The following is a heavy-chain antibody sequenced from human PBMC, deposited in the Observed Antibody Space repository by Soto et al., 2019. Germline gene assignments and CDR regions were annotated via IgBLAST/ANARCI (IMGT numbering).Heavy chain of an antibody. Sequence: ASVKVSCKASGYTFTKYGVNWVRQAPGQGLEWMGWISGYNGNTNYAQKLQGRVTMTTDTSTTTAYMELRSLRSDDTAVYYCARDSENYCFDYWGQGTLVTVSS. J-gene: IGHJ4*02. D-gene: IGHD1-26*01. V-gene: IGHV1-18*01. CDR1: GYTFTKYG. CDR3: ARDSENYCFDY. CDR2: ISGYNGNT.